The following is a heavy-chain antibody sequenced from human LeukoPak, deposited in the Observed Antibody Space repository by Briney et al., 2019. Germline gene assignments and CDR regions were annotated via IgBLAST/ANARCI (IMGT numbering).Heavy chain of an antibody. J-gene: IGHJ4*02. CDR2: INPNSGGT. D-gene: IGHD5-12*01. Sequence: ASVKVSCKASGYTFTGYYIHWVRQAPGQGLEWMGWINPNSGGTNYAQKFQGRVTMTRDTSISTAYMELSRLRSDDTAVYDCTRNSIHSGSAYWGQGPLPTVSS. CDR1: GYTFTGYY. CDR3: TRNSIHSGSAY. V-gene: IGHV1-2*02.